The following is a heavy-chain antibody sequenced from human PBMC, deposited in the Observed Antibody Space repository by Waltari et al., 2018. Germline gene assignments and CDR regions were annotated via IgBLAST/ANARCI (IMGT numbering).Heavy chain of an antibody. CDR1: GYSISSGYY. CDR3: ARLDYYDSSGYYYPYFDY. J-gene: IGHJ4*02. V-gene: IGHV4-38-2*01. CDR2: IYHSGST. D-gene: IGHD3-22*01. Sequence: QVQLQESGPGLVKPSETLSLTCAVSGYSISSGYYWGWIRQPPGKGLEWIGSIYHSGSTYYNPYLKSRVTISVDTSKNQFSLKLSSVTAADTAVYYCARLDYYDSSGYYYPYFDYWGQGTLVTVSS.